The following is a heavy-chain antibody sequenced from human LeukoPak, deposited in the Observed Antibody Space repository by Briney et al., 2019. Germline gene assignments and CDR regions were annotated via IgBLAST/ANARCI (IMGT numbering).Heavy chain of an antibody. V-gene: IGHV3-30-3*01. CDR1: GFTFSTYA. J-gene: IGHJ4*01. CDR3: ARDRTSSGWFLDY. CDR2: ISYDGSNK. Sequence: PGGSLRLSCAVSGFTFSTYAMHWVRQAPGKGLEWVAVISYDGSNKYYADSVRGRFSISRDNSKHTLYLQMNSLRAEDTAVYYCARDRTSSGWFLDYWGQGTLVTVSS. D-gene: IGHD6-19*01.